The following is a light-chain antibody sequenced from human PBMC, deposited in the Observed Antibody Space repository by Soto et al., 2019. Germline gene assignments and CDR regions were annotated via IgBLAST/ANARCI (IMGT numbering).Light chain of an antibody. CDR3: QQYGGSFT. Sequence: EMVLTQSPDTLSLSPGWTATLSCSASQSIASSFLAWYQHRAGQAPRLLIHGGSSRPTGIPERFSGSGSGTDLTLTISRLEPEDFAGYYCQQYGGSFTFCQGTRGEIK. V-gene: IGKV3-20*01. CDR1: QSIASSF. CDR2: GGS. J-gene: IGKJ2*01.